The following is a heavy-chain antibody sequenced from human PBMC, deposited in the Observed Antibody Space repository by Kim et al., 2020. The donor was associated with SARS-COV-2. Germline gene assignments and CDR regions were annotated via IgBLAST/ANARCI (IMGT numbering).Heavy chain of an antibody. CDR1: GFIFSDYC. Sequence: GGSLRLSCAASGFIFSDYCMSWIRQAPGKGLEWISYISSSGSTIYYADSVKGRFAISRDNARNSLYLQMNSLRAEDTAVYYCARYIIAPGSTEYFHHWGQGTLVTVSS. CDR3: ARYIIAPGSTEYFHH. V-gene: IGHV3-11*01. J-gene: IGHJ1*01. D-gene: IGHD1-1*01. CDR2: ISSSGSTI.